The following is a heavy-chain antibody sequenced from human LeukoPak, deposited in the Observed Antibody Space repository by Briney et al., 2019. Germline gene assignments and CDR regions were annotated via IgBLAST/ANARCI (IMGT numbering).Heavy chain of an antibody. CDR1: GFTFHDYA. V-gene: IGHV3-21*01. CDR2: ISSSSSYI. CDR3: ARGYYDSSGYGY. D-gene: IGHD3-22*01. J-gene: IGHJ4*02. Sequence: GGSLRLSCAASGFTFHDYAMHWVRQAPGKGLEWVSSISSSSSYIYYADSVKGRFTISRDNAKNSLYLQMNSLRAEDTAVYYCARGYYDSSGYGYWGQGTLVTVSS.